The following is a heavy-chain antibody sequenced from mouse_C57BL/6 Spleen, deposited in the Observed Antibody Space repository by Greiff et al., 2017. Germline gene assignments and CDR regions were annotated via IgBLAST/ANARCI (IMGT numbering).Heavy chain of an antibody. J-gene: IGHJ3*01. D-gene: IGHD2-2*01. CDR3: SFWLGKSWFAY. V-gene: IGHV14-1*01. CDR2: IDPEDGDT. Sequence: VQLQQSGAELVRPGASVKLSCTASGFNIKDYYMHWVKQRHEQGLEWIGRIDPEDGDTEYAPKFQGKATMTADTSSNTAYLQLRSLTSEDTAVDYCSFWLGKSWFAYWGQGTLVTVSA. CDR1: GFNIKDYY.